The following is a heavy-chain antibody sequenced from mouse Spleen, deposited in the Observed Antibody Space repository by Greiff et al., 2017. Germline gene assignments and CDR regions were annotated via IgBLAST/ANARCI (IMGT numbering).Heavy chain of an antibody. V-gene: IGHV3-6*01. CDR2: ISYDGSN. D-gene: IGHD2-4*01. CDR1: GYSITSGYY. J-gene: IGHJ2*01. CDR3: ARAEDYDAYYFDY. Sequence: VQLKESGPGLVKPSQSLSLPCSVTGYSITSGYYWNWIRQFPGNKLEWMGYISYDGSNNYNPSLKNRISITRDTSKNQFFLKLNSVTTEDTATYYCARAEDYDAYYFDYWGQGTTLTVSS.